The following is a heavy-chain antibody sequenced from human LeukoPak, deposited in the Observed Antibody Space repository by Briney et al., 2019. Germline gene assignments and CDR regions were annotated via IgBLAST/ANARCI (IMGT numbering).Heavy chain of an antibody. V-gene: IGHV3-23*01. Sequence: PGGSLRLSCAASGFTFSSYSMGWVRRAPGKGLEWVSSIGGSGSVTYYTDSVRGRFTLSRDNSENTVYLQMNSLRAEDTAVYYCVKRGPKAQVVDFWGQGTLVTVSS. D-gene: IGHD2-15*01. J-gene: IGHJ4*02. CDR3: VKRGPKAQVVDF. CDR2: IGGSGSVT. CDR1: GFTFSSYS.